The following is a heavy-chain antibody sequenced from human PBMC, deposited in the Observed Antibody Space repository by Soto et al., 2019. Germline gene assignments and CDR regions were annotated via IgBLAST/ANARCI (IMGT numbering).Heavy chain of an antibody. J-gene: IGHJ3*02. CDR3: ARHEWDLAFDI. D-gene: IGHD1-26*01. Sequence: TSETLSLTCTVSGGSISSHYWSWIRQSPGKGLEWIGYIYYSGSTNYNPSLQSRVTISLDTSKSHFSLRLRSVAAADTAVYYCARHEWDLAFDIWGQGTMVTVSS. V-gene: IGHV4-59*08. CDR2: IYYSGST. CDR1: GGSISSHY.